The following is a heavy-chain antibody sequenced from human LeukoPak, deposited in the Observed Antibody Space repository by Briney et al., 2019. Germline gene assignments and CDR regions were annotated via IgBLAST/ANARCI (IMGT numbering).Heavy chain of an antibody. V-gene: IGHV4-4*02. CDR2: IYHSGST. J-gene: IGHJ6*03. CDR1: GGSISSSNW. Sequence: SETLSLTCAVSGGSISSSNWWSWVRQPPGKGLEWIGEIYHSGSTNYNPSLKSRVTISVDKSKNQFSLKLSSVTAADTAVYYCARAIFGGLYYYYMDVWGKGTTVTVSS. D-gene: IGHD3-3*01. CDR3: ARAIFGGLYYYYMDV.